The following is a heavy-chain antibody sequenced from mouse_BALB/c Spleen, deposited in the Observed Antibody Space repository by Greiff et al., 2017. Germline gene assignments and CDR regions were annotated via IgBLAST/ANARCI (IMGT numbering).Heavy chain of an antibody. D-gene: IGHD2-3*01. CDR2: INPSSGYT. Sequence: QVQLKQSGAELARPGASVKMSCKASGYTFTSYTMHWVKQRPGQGLEWIGYINPSSGYTNYNQKFKDKATLTADKSSSTAYMQLSSLTSEDSAVYYCARSDGYHWYFDVWGAGTTVTVSS. J-gene: IGHJ1*01. V-gene: IGHV1-4*01. CDR3: ARSDGYHWYFDV. CDR1: GYTFTSYT.